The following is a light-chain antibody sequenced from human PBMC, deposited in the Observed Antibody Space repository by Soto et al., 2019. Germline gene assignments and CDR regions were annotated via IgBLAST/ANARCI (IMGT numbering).Light chain of an antibody. CDR3: QQYDNLLFT. Sequence: DIQMTQSPSSLSASVGDRVTITCQASQDISNYLNWYQQKPGKAPKLLIYDASNLETGVPSRFSGSGPGTDFTFTISSLQPEDIATYYCQQYDNLLFTFGGGTKVDIK. V-gene: IGKV1-33*01. J-gene: IGKJ4*01. CDR2: DAS. CDR1: QDISNY.